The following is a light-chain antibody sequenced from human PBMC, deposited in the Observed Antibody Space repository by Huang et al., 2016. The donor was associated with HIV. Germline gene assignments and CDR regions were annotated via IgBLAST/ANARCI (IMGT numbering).Light chain of an antibody. J-gene: IGKJ4*01. V-gene: IGKV3D-15*01. Sequence: EIVMIQSPATLSLSPGERATLSCRANKSVSTNLAWYQQRLGQAPTLLVYGSSIRASGIPARFSGSGSGTDFTLTISSLQSEDVALYFCQQYNNWLLSFGGGTKVDIE. CDR3: QQYNNWLLS. CDR1: KSVSTN. CDR2: GSS.